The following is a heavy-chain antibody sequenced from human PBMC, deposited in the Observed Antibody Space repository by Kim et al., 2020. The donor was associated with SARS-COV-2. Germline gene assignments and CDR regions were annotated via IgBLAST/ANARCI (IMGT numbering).Heavy chain of an antibody. Sequence: SETLSLTCNVSGGSISSTDYYWAWIRQPPGKGLEWIGSIFYTGNSYYTPSLKSRVTISVEVSKNHFSLNLSSVTAADTPTYYCARTAAGTYMYYDLWGQG. D-gene: IGHD3-10*01. CDR1: GGSISSTDYY. CDR2: IFYTGNS. V-gene: IGHV4-39*02. J-gene: IGHJ4*02. CDR3: ARTAAGTYMYYDL.